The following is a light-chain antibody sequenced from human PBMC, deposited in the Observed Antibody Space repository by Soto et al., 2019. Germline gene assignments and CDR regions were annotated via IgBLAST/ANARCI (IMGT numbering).Light chain of an antibody. J-gene: IGLJ2*01. CDR2: LNSDGSH. V-gene: IGLV4-69*01. CDR3: QTWGTGIQV. Sequence: QPVLTQSPSASASLGASVKLTCTLSCGHSSYAIAWHQQQPEKGPRYLMKLNSDGSHSKGDGIPDRFSGSSSGAERYLTISSLQSEDEADYYCQTWGTGIQVFGGGTKVTVL. CDR1: CGHSSYA.